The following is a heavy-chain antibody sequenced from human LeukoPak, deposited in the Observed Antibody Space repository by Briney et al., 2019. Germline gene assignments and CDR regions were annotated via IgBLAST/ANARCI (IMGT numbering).Heavy chain of an antibody. CDR3: ASGVQYPVWPNAFDI. Sequence: SVKVSCKASGGTFSSYAISWVRQAPGQGLEWMGGIIPIFGTANYAQKFQGRVTITTDESTSTAYMELSSLRSEDTAVYYCASGVQYPVWPNAFDIWGQGTMVTVSS. D-gene: IGHD2-21*01. J-gene: IGHJ3*02. V-gene: IGHV1-69*05. CDR2: IIPIFGTA. CDR1: GGTFSSYA.